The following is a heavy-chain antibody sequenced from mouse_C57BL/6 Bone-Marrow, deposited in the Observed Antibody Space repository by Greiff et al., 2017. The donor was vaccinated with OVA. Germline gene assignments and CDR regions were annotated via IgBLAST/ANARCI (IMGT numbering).Heavy chain of an antibody. CDR1: GYSITSGYY. D-gene: IGHD2-4*01. V-gene: IGHV3-6*01. CDR2: ISYDGSN. J-gene: IGHJ3*01. CDR3: ANYDAWFAY. Sequence: EVQLQQSGPGLVKPSQSLSLTCSVTGYSITSGYYWNWIRQFPGNKLEWMGYISYDGSNNYNPSLKNRISITRDTSKNQFFLKLNSVTTEDTATYYCANYDAWFAYWGQGTLVTVSA.